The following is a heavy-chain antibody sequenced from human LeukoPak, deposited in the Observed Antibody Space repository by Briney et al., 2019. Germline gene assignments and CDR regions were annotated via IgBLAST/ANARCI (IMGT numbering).Heavy chain of an antibody. V-gene: IGHV3-23*01. D-gene: IGHD4-17*01. CDR1: GFTFSSYA. Sequence: PGGSLGLSCAASGFTFSSYAMSWVRQAPGRGREWVSAISGSGGSTYYADSVKGRFTISRDNSKNTLYLQMNSLRAEDTAVYYCAKALMTTVTTPGAFDIWGQGTMVTVSS. J-gene: IGHJ3*02. CDR2: ISGSGGST. CDR3: AKALMTTVTTPGAFDI.